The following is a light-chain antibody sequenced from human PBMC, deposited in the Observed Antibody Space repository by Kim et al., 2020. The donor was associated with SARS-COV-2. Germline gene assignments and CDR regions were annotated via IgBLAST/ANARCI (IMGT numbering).Light chain of an antibody. CDR3: QSFDRDTQV. Sequence: GQTVTITCNRDRGSIASNYVQWYQQRPGSSPTPVIYEDTHRPSGVPDRFSGSIDSSSNSASLTISGLKTEDEADYYCQSFDRDTQVFGGGTKLTVL. V-gene: IGLV6-57*01. CDR1: RGSIASNY. J-gene: IGLJ3*02. CDR2: EDT.